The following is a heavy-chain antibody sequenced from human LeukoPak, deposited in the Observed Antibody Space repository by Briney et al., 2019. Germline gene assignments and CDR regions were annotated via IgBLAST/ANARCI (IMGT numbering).Heavy chain of an antibody. J-gene: IGHJ4*02. CDR2: INHSGST. Sequence: SETLSLTCAVYGGSFSDYYWSWIRQPPGKGLEWIGEINHSGSTNYNPSLKSRVTISVDTSKNQFSLKLSSVTAADTAVYYCARWGHFDASGYFVVDYWGQGALVTVSS. CDR1: GGSFSDYY. CDR3: ARWGHFDASGYFVVDY. D-gene: IGHD3-22*01. V-gene: IGHV4-34*01.